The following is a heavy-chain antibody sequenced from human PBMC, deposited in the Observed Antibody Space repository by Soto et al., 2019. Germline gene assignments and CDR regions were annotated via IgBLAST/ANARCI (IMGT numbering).Heavy chain of an antibody. CDR3: ARHAQWLIRLYY. Sequence: QLQLQESGPGLVKPSETLSLTCTVSGASISSNNYWVWILQPPGKGLEWIGSIHYSGNTYYNSSLESRVTISLDTSKNQYSLKLTSVTAADTAVYYCARHAQWLIRLYYWGQGTLVTVSS. J-gene: IGHJ4*02. CDR1: GASISSNNY. D-gene: IGHD6-19*01. CDR2: IHYSGNT. V-gene: IGHV4-39*01.